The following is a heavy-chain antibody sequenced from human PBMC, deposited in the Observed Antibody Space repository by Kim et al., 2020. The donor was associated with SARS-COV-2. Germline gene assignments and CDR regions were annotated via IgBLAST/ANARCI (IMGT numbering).Heavy chain of an antibody. CDR1: GYSFTSYW. D-gene: IGHD6-19*01. CDR2: IDPSDSYT. V-gene: IGHV5-10-1*01. Sequence: GESLKISCKGSGYSFTSYWISWVRQMPGKGLEWMGRIDPSDSYTNYSPSFQGHVTISADKSISTAYLQWSSLKASDTVMYYCARESRSSDDYYYGMDVWGEGTTVTVSS. J-gene: IGHJ6*04. CDR3: ARESRSSDDYYYGMDV.